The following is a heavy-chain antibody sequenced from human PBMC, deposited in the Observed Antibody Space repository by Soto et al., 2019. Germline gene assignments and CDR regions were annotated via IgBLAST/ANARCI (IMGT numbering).Heavy chain of an antibody. CDR2: INHSGST. Sequence: QVQLQQWGAGLLKPSETLSLTCAVYGGSFSGYYWTWIRQPPGTGLEWIGEINHSGSTNYNPSLKGRVIISVDASKKHVSLQLASVTVAGTAVYYCARDKLTGLSDYWGQGTLVTVSS. D-gene: IGHD2-8*02. CDR3: ARDKLTGLSDY. CDR1: GGSFSGYY. J-gene: IGHJ4*02. V-gene: IGHV4-34*01.